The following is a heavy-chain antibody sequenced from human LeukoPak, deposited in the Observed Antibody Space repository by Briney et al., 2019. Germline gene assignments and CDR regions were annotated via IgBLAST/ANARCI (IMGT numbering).Heavy chain of an antibody. J-gene: IGHJ4*02. V-gene: IGHV3-48*01. Sequence: PGGSLRLSCAASGFTFSSYSMNWVRQAPGKGLEWVSYTSSSSSTIYYADSVKGRFTISRDNAKNSLYLQMNSLRAEDTAVYYCARDNYYGSGSHTRSFNGYWGQGTLVTVSS. CDR2: TSSSSSTI. CDR3: ARDNYYGSGSHTRSFNGY. D-gene: IGHD3-10*01. CDR1: GFTFSSYS.